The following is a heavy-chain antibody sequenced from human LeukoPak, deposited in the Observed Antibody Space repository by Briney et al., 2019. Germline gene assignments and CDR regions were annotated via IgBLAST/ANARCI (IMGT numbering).Heavy chain of an antibody. CDR2: ISYDRSNK. Sequence: GGSLRLSCAASGFTFSSYGMHWVRQAPGKGLEWVAVISYDRSNKYYADSVKGRFTISRDNSKNTLYLQMNSLRAEDTAVYYCAKDQVISSGCIDYWGQGTLVTVSS. D-gene: IGHD6-19*01. J-gene: IGHJ4*02. CDR1: GFTFSSYG. V-gene: IGHV3-30*18. CDR3: AKDQVISSGCIDY.